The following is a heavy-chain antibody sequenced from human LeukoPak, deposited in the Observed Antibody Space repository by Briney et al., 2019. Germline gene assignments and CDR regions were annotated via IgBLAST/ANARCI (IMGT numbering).Heavy chain of an antibody. CDR1: GYTFTSCG. CDR3: AGDAPQWRNAFDF. D-gene: IGHD6-19*01. J-gene: IGHJ3*01. Sequence: EASVKVSCKASGYTFTSCGICWVRQAPGQGLEWMGWVSAYNGDTNYAQKFQGRVTMTTDTSTSTAYMELRSLRSDDTAVYYCAGDAPQWRNAFDFWGQGTMVTVSS. CDR2: VSAYNGDT. V-gene: IGHV1-18*01.